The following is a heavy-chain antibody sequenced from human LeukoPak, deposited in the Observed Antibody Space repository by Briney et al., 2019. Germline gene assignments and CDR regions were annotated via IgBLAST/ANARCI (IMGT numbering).Heavy chain of an antibody. D-gene: IGHD5-18*01. CDR2: IYYSGST. Sequence: PSETLSLTCTVSGGSISSYYWSWIRQPPGKGLEWIGYIYYSGSTSYNPSLKSRVTISVDTSKNQFSLKLSSVTAADTAVYYCARHGYSYGTDYWGQGTLVTVSS. CDR3: ARHGYSYGTDY. CDR1: GGSISSYY. J-gene: IGHJ4*02. V-gene: IGHV4-59*08.